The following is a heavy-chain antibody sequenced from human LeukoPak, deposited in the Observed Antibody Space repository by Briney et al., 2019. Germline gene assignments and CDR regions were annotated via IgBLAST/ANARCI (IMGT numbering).Heavy chain of an antibody. D-gene: IGHD6-13*01. Sequence: ASVKVSCKASGYTFTSYAMHWVRQAPGQRLEWMGWINAGNGNTKYSQKFQGRVTITRDTSASTAYMELSSLRSEDTAVYYCARALLAAAKNYYYGMDVWGKGTTVTVSS. CDR2: INAGNGNT. CDR3: ARALLAAAKNYYYGMDV. V-gene: IGHV1-3*01. J-gene: IGHJ6*04. CDR1: GYTFTSYA.